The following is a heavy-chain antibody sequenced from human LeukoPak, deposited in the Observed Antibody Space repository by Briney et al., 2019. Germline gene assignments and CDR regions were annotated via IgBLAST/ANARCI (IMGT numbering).Heavy chain of an antibody. D-gene: IGHD3-16*01. V-gene: IGHV3-7*01. CDR1: GFTFSGYW. CDR3: ARVTRGGTFYFDY. CDR2: IKQDGSEK. Sequence: PGGSLRLSCAASGFTFSGYWMSWVRQAPGKGLEWVANIKQDGSEKYYVDSVKGRFTISRDNAKNSLYLQMNSLRAEDTAVYYCARVTRGGTFYFDYWGQGTLVTVSS. J-gene: IGHJ4*02.